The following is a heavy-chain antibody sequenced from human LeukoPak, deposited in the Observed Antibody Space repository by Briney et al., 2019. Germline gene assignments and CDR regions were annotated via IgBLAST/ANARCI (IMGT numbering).Heavy chain of an antibody. J-gene: IGHJ5*02. V-gene: IGHV1-2*04. D-gene: IGHD1-26*01. CDR2: INPNSGGT. CDR3: AREVKRIVFDH. CDR1: GYTFTSYY. Sequence: AXVKVSCKASGYTFTSYYMHWVRQAPGQGLEWMGWINPNSGGTNYAQKFQGWVTMTRDTSISTAYMELSRLRSDDTAVYYCAREVKRIVFDHWGQGTLVTVSS.